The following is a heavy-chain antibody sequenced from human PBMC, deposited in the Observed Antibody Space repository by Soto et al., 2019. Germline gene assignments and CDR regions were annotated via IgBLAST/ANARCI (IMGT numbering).Heavy chain of an antibody. V-gene: IGHV3-23*01. CDR3: AKRGYCSGGSCYLYYFDY. CDR2: ISGRGGST. J-gene: IGHJ4*02. D-gene: IGHD2-15*01. Sequence: EVQLLESGGGLVQPGGSLRLSCAASGFTFSSYAMSWVRQAPGKGLEWVSAISGRGGSTYYPDSVKGRFTISRDNSKNTLYLQMNSLRAEDTAVYYCAKRGYCSGGSCYLYYFDYWGQGTLVTVSS. CDR1: GFTFSSYA.